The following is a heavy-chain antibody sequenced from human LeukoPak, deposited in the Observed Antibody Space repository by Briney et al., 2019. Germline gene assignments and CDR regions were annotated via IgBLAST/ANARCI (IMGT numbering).Heavy chain of an antibody. CDR3: ARGGASSHYFDF. Sequence: SETLSLTCSVFGGSISSSSYYWGWIRQPPGKGLEWIGSIYYSGSTYYNLSLKSRVTISIDTSKNQFSLKLNSVTAADTAVYYCARGGASSHYFDFWGQGTLVTVSS. D-gene: IGHD6-13*01. V-gene: IGHV4-39*07. CDR1: GGSISSSSYY. J-gene: IGHJ4*02. CDR2: IYYSGST.